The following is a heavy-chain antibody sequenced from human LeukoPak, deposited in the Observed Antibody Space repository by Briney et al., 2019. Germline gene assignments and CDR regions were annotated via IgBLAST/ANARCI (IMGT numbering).Heavy chain of an antibody. J-gene: IGHJ4*02. CDR2: IIPIFGTA. D-gene: IGHD5-18*01. CDR3: ARDRPDTAMVN. CDR1: GGTFSSYA. Sequence: ASVKVSCKASGGTFSSYAISWVRQAPGQGLEWMGGIIPIFGTANYAPKFQGRVTITADKSTSTAYMELSSLRSEDTAVYYCARDRPDTAMVNWGQGTLVTVSS. V-gene: IGHV1-69*06.